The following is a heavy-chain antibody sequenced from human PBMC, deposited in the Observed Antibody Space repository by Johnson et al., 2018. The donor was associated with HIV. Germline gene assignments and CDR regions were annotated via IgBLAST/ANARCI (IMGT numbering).Heavy chain of an antibody. Sequence: VQLVESGGGLVQPGGSLRLSCAASRFTFSSYWMHWVRQAPGKGLVWVSRINSDGSSTTYADSVKGRFTISRDNSKNTLYLQMNSLRVDDTAIYYCARAYTYGAFDIWGQGTMVTVSS. CDR3: ARAYTYGAFDI. D-gene: IGHD5-18*01. V-gene: IGHV3-74*02. J-gene: IGHJ3*02. CDR2: INSDGSST. CDR1: RFTFSSYW.